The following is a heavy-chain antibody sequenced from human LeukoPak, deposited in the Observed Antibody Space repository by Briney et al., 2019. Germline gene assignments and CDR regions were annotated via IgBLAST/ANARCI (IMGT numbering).Heavy chain of an antibody. D-gene: IGHD6-19*01. CDR3: AKDHPNSSGCFDY. CDR2: INRNGGST. CDR1: GGSISSGGYY. J-gene: IGHJ4*02. Sequence: LSLTCTVSGGSISSGGYYWSWIRQHPGKGLEWVSGINRNGGSTDYADSVKGRFTISRDNSKNTLYLQMNSLRAEDTAVYYCAKDHPNSSGCFDYWGQGTLVTVSS. V-gene: IGHV3-NL1*01.